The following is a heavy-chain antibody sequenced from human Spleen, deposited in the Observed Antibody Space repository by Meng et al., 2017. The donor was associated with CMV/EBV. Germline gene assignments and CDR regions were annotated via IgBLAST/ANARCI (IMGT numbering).Heavy chain of an antibody. CDR3: ARLGTGGGLSSYYYYHGLDV. CDR2: INLNSGGT. V-gene: IGHV1-2*02. D-gene: IGHD1-1*01. J-gene: IGHJ6*02. CDR1: GYTFTGYY. Sequence: ASVKVSCKASGYTFTGYYMHWVRQAPGQGLEWMGWINLNSGGTNFAQKFQGRVSMTRDTSISTAYLELSRLKSDDTAVYYCARLGTGGGLSSYYYYHGLDVWGQGTTVTVSS.